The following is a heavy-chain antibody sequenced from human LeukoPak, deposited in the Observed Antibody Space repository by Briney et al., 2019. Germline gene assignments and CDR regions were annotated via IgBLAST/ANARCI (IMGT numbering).Heavy chain of an antibody. CDR1: GYSFISNW. J-gene: IGHJ4*02. V-gene: IGHV5-51*01. CDR2: IYPGDSDT. Sequence: RGESLKISCKGSGYSFISNWIGWVRQMPGKGLEFMGIIYPGDSDTRYSPSFQGQVTISADKSISTAYLQWSSLKASDTAMYYCARGGSGSYYSFDYWGQGTLVTVSS. D-gene: IGHD3-10*01. CDR3: ARGGSGSYYSFDY.